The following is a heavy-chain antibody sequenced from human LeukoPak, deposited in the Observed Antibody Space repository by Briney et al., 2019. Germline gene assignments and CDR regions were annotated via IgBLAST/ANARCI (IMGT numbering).Heavy chain of an antibody. CDR3: ARGSRLGGYPDY. V-gene: IGHV4-39*07. J-gene: IGHJ4*02. Sequence: SETLSLTCTVSGGSINSNTYYAGWIRQTPGKGLEWIGNRYYSGSSDYNPSLKSRVTISVDTSKNQFSLKLSSVTAADTAVYYCARGSRLGGYPDYWGQGTLVTVSS. CDR1: GGSINSNTYY. D-gene: IGHD1-26*01. CDR2: RYYSGSS.